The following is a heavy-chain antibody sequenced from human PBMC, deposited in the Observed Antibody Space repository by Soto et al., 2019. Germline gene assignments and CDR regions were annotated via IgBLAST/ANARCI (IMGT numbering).Heavy chain of an antibody. J-gene: IGHJ5*02. V-gene: IGHV3-33*01. CDR2: IWYDGSNK. Sequence: QVQLVESGGGVVQHGRSLRLSCAASGFTFSSYGMHWVRQAPGKGLEWVAVIWYDGSNKYYADSVKGRFTISRDNSKNTLYLQMNSLRAEDTAVYYCARAKAAALSWFDPWGQGTLVTVSS. CDR3: ARAKAAALSWFDP. CDR1: GFTFSSYG. D-gene: IGHD6-13*01.